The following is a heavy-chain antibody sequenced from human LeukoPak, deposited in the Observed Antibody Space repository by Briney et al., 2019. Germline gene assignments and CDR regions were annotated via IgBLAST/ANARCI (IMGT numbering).Heavy chain of an antibody. Sequence: ASVKVTCKAPGYTFTSYGIGWVRQPHAQGLEWMGWTSAYNGNTNYAQKLQGRVSMTTDTYTSTAYMELRSMRSDDKAVYYCARDSSYGYGVHLAPYYGGQGTLVTVSS. CDR1: GYTFTSYG. CDR2: TSAYNGNT. CDR3: ARDSSYGYGVHLAPYY. J-gene: IGHJ4*02. V-gene: IGHV1-18*04. D-gene: IGHD5-18*01.